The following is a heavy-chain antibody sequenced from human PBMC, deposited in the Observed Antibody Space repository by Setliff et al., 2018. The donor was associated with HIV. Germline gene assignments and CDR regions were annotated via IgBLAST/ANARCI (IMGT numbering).Heavy chain of an antibody. J-gene: IGHJ4*02. CDR1: GFTFSNAW. Sequence: PGGSLRLSCAASGFTFSNAWMSWVRQAPGKGLEWVSYISSSGSYTNYADSVKGRFTISRDNVKDSLYLQMNSLRAEDTGMYFCARDRDPGSDNPAGYWGQGTLVTVSS. V-gene: IGHV3-11*05. CDR3: ARDRDPGSDNPAGY. CDR2: ISSSGSYT. D-gene: IGHD2-21*02.